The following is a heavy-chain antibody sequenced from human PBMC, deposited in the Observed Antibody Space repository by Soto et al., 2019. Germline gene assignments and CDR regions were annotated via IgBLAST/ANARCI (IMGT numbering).Heavy chain of an antibody. CDR2: ISGSGGYT. CDR1: GFTFFAYA. J-gene: IGHJ6*02. Sequence: LRLSCAASGFTFFAYAMTWVRQAPGKGLEWVSTISGSGGYTYYADSVKGRFTISRDSSKNTLYLQINNLRAEDTAIYYCAKDSPPPLDRMDVWTQRTTVTV. V-gene: IGHV3-23*01. CDR3: AKDSPPPLDRMDV.